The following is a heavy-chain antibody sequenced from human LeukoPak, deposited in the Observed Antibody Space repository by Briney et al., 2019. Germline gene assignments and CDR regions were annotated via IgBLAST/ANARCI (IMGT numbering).Heavy chain of an antibody. V-gene: IGHV3-33*01. J-gene: IGHJ4*02. Sequence: GGSLRLSCAASGFTFSSYGMHWVRQAPGKGLEWVAVIWYDGSNKYYADSVKGRFTISRDNSKNTLYLQMDSLRAEDTAVYYCATLPGFGYFDYWGQGTLVTVSS. D-gene: IGHD3-10*01. CDR2: IWYDGSNK. CDR1: GFTFSSYG. CDR3: ATLPGFGYFDY.